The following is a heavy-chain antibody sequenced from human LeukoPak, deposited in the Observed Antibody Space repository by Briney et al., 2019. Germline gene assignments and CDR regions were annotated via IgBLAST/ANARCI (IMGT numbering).Heavy chain of an antibody. Sequence: ASETLSLTCTVSGGSISSLSWSWIRQPPGKGLEWIGCIYYSGSTSYTPSLKSRVTISVDTSKSQISLNLSSMTAADTAVYYCARDSGGNYLDYWGQGTLVTVSS. CDR2: IYYSGST. CDR1: GGSISSLS. D-gene: IGHD1-1*01. J-gene: IGHJ4*02. CDR3: ARDSGGNYLDY. V-gene: IGHV4-59*11.